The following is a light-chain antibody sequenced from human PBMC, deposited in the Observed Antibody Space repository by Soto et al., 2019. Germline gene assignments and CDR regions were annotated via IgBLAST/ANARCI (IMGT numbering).Light chain of an antibody. CDR2: EAS. Sequence: DITMTQSPSALSASIGDRVTVTCRASQRIRKWVAWYHQKPGKAPKLLIYEASILESGVPSRVSGSGSGTEFTLTISRLQPDDFATYYCQQYYSYPWTFGPGNKVEI. V-gene: IGKV1-5*03. J-gene: IGKJ1*01. CDR3: QQYYSYPWT. CDR1: QRIRKW.